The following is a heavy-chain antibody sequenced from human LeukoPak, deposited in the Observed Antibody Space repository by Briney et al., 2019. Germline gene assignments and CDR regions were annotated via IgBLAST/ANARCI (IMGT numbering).Heavy chain of an antibody. Sequence: GGSLRLSCAASGFTFSDYYMSWIRHAPGKGLEWVSYISSSGSTIYYADSVKGRFTISRDDAKNSLYLQMNSLRAEDTAVYYCARGVLEWLSPFDYWGQGTLVTVSS. D-gene: IGHD3-3*01. J-gene: IGHJ4*02. V-gene: IGHV3-11*04. CDR3: ARGVLEWLSPFDY. CDR1: GFTFSDYY. CDR2: ISSSGSTI.